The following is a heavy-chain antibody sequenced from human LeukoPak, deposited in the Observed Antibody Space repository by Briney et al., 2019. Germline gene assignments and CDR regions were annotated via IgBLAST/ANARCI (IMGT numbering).Heavy chain of an antibody. V-gene: IGHV4-59*08. D-gene: IGHD3-22*01. J-gene: IGHJ4*02. CDR2: IYYSGST. Sequence: SETLSLTCTVSGGSISSYYWSWIRQPPGKGLEWIGYIYYSGSTKYNPSLKSRVTISVDTSKNQFSLKLSSVTAADTAVYYCARHTFNYYDSTGYYFDYWGQGTLVTVSS. CDR3: ARHTFNYYDSTGYYFDY. CDR1: GGSISSYY.